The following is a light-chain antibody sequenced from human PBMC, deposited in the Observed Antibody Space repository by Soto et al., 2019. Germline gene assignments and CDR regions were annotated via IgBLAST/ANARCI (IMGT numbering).Light chain of an antibody. J-gene: IGKJ2*01. CDR2: WAS. CDR1: RNLLYNDKNY. Sequence: DIVMTQAPDSLAASLGAIVTINCKSSRNLLYNDKNYVAWYQQRPGQAPKLLIYWASTRESEVPVRISGSGSVTDFRLTIRELQAADEAVYYCQQFYTTPRTFGQGTRVEI. V-gene: IGKV4-1*01. CDR3: QQFYTTPRT.